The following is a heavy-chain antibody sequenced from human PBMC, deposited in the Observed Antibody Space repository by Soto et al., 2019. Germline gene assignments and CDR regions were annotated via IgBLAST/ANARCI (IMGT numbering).Heavy chain of an antibody. CDR2: IIPIFGTA. J-gene: IGHJ6*02. CDR3: ARTTTVTPGNYYYYYGMDV. Sequence: QVQLVQSGAEVKKPGSSVKVSCKASGGTFSNYAISWVRQAPGQWLEWMGGIIPIFGTANYAQKFQGRVTITADESSSTAYMELSSLRSEDTAVYYCARTTTVTPGNYYYYYGMDVWGQGTTVTVSS. CDR1: GGTFSNYA. D-gene: IGHD4-17*01. V-gene: IGHV1-69*01.